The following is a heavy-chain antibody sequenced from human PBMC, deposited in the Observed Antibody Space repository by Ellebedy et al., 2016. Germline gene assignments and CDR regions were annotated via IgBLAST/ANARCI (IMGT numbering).Heavy chain of an antibody. Sequence: GGSLRLXXAASGFTFANYWMTWGRQAPGKGLEWVANIKPDGGETYYVDSLKGRFTISRDNAKNSLYLQMNSLRAEDTAVYYCARGGTRDLNFWGQGTLVTVSS. V-gene: IGHV3-7*04. CDR2: IKPDGGET. CDR1: GFTFANYW. D-gene: IGHD1-26*01. CDR3: ARGGTRDLNF. J-gene: IGHJ4*02.